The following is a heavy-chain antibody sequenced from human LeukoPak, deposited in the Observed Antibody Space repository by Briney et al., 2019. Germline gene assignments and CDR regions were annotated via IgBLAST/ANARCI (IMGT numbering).Heavy chain of an antibody. Sequence: GASVKVSCKVSGYTLTELSMHWVRQAPGKGLEWMGGFDPEDGETIYAQKFQGRDTMTEDTSTDTAYMELSSLRSEDTAVYYCATSTSMTTVVTQGDYFDYWGQGTLVTVSS. CDR1: GYTLTELS. D-gene: IGHD4-23*01. V-gene: IGHV1-24*01. J-gene: IGHJ4*02. CDR2: FDPEDGET. CDR3: ATSTSMTTVVTQGDYFDY.